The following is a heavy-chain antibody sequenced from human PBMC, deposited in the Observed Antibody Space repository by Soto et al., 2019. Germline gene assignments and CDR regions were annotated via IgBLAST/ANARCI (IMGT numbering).Heavy chain of an antibody. D-gene: IGHD1-26*01. CDR3: ARAREPKYISAIFFDI. J-gene: IGHJ4*02. Sequence: GGSLRLSCAASGLTVSSSYMSWVRQAPGKGLQWVSVIYCDGSTYYANSVKGRFTIFRDSATNMVYLQMSSLKDEDTAVYYCARAREPKYISAIFFDIWGQGALVTVSS. CDR2: IYCDGST. CDR1: GLTVSSSY. V-gene: IGHV3-53*01.